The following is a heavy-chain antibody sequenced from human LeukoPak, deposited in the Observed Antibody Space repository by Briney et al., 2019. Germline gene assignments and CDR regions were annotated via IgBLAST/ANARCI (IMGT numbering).Heavy chain of an antibody. Sequence: GGSLRLSCAASGFTFSGYWMHWVRQTPGKGLVWVPRINSDGSSTSYADSVKGRFTISRDNAKNTLYLQMNSLRAEDTAVYYCARWGLGKGDGFDIWGQGTMVTVSS. D-gene: IGHD3-10*01. CDR3: ARWGLGKGDGFDI. V-gene: IGHV3-74*01. CDR1: GFTFSGYW. J-gene: IGHJ3*02. CDR2: INSDGSST.